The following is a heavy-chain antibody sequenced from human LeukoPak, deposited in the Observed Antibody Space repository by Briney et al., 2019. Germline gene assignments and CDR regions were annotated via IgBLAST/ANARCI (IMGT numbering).Heavy chain of an antibody. CDR1: GFTFGDYA. V-gene: IGHV3-9*01. Sequence: PGGSLRLSCAASGFTFGDYAMHWVRQVPGKGLEWVSRISWNSGSIGYAASVKGRFTISRDNAKHSLYLQMNSLRAEDTAIYYCARKGLGDCWGQGTLVTVSS. CDR3: ARKGLGDC. CDR2: ISWNSGSI. D-gene: IGHD3-22*01. J-gene: IGHJ4*02.